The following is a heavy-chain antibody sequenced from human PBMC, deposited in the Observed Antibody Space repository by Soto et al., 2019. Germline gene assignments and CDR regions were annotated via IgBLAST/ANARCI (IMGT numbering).Heavy chain of an antibody. CDR1: GGSISSGGYY. D-gene: IGHD2-15*01. V-gene: IGHV4-31*03. J-gene: IGHJ3*02. CDR2: IFYSGTT. CDR3: ARHDLGYCSGGSCYSEAFDI. Sequence: SETLSLTCTVSGGSISSGGYYWSWIRQHPGKGLEWIGYIFYSGTTYYNPSLKSRVTISVDTSKNQFSLKLSSVTAADTAVYYCARHDLGYCSGGSCYSEAFDIWGQGTMVTVSS.